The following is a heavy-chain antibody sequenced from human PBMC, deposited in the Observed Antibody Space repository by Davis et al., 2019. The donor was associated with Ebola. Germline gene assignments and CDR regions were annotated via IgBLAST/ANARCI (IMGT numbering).Heavy chain of an antibody. J-gene: IGHJ6*02. CDR1: GFTFSSYS. V-gene: IGHV3-21*01. CDR3: ARDFWAYDSSVLFYYYGMDV. Sequence: GESLKISCAASGFTFSSYSMNWVRQAPGKGLEWVSSISSSSSYIYYADSVKGRFTISRDNAKNTLYLQMNSLRAEDTAVYYCARDFWAYDSSVLFYYYGMDVWGQGTTVTVSS. D-gene: IGHD3-22*01. CDR2: ISSSSSYI.